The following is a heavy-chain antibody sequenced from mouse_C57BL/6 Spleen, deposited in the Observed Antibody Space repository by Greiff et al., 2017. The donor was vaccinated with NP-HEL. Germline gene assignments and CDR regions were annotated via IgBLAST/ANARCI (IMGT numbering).Heavy chain of an antibody. CDR3: ARNRLLQYYYAMDY. CDR1: GFSLTSYG. V-gene: IGHV2-2*01. J-gene: IGHJ4*01. D-gene: IGHD1-1*01. Sequence: VKLMESGPGLVQPSQSLSITCTVSGFSLTSYGVHWVRQSPGKGLEWLGVIWSGGSTDYNAAFISRLSISKDNSKSQVFFKMNSLQADDTAIYYCARNRLLQYYYAMDYWGQGTSVTVSS. CDR2: IWSGGST.